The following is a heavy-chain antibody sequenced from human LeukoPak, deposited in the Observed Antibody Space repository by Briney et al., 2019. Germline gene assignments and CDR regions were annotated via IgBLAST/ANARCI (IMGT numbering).Heavy chain of an antibody. Sequence: SETLSLTCAVYGGSFSGYYWSWIRQPPGKGLEWIGEINHSGSTNYNPSLKSRVTISVDTSKNQFSLKLSSVTAADTAVYYCATTTDYDSSGYYDYWGQGTLVTVSS. CDR1: GGSFSGYY. CDR2: INHSGST. V-gene: IGHV4-34*01. CDR3: ATTTDYDSSGYYDY. J-gene: IGHJ4*02. D-gene: IGHD3-22*01.